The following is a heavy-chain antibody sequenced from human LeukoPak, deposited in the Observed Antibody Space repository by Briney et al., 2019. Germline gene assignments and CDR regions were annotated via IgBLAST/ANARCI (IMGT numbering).Heavy chain of an antibody. CDR1: GGSITSGGYY. CDR3: ARAGCSGYDFNFDY. Sequence: SETLSLTCTVSGGSITSGGYYWSWIRQHPGKGLEWIGYIYHTGSTYYNPSLKSRISTSLDTSKNQFSLKLSSVTAADTAVYYCARAGCSGYDFNFDYWGQGTLVAVSS. CDR2: IYHTGST. J-gene: IGHJ4*02. V-gene: IGHV4-31*03. D-gene: IGHD5-12*01.